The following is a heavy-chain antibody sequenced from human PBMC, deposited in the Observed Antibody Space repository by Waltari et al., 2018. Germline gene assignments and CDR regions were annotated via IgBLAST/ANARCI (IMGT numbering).Heavy chain of an antibody. CDR2: ISYDGSNK. J-gene: IGHJ6*03. CDR3: ARDGELWLRSDYMDV. Sequence: QVQLVESGGGVVQPGRSLRLSCAASGFTFSSYAMHWVRQAPGKGLEWVAVISYDGSNKYYADSVKGRFTISRDKSKNTLYLQMNSLRAEDTAVYYCARDGELWLRSDYMDVWGKGTTVTISS. V-gene: IGHV3-30-3*01. D-gene: IGHD5-18*01. CDR1: GFTFSSYA.